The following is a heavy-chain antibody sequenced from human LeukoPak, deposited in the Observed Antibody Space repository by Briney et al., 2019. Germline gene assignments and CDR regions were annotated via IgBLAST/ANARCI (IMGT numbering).Heavy chain of an antibody. CDR2: ISSSGSYT. CDR3: AKGSRSIPVDNLCDY. CDR1: GFTLNDYY. D-gene: IGHD1-20*01. Sequence: GGSLRLSCAASGFTLNDYYMTWIRQAPGKGLEWVSYISSSGSYTKYADSMKGRFTISRNNAKNSLSLQMNSLRVEDTAVYYCAKGSRSIPVDNLCDYWGQGTLVTVSS. V-gene: IGHV3-11*05. J-gene: IGHJ4*02.